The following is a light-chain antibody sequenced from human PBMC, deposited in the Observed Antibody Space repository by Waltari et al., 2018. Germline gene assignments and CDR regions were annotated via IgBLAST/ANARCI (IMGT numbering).Light chain of an antibody. J-gene: IGLJ2*01. V-gene: IGLV1-47*01. CDR1: SSNIGSNY. CDR3: AAWDDSLSYVV. CDR2: RNN. Sequence: QSVLTRPPSASGTPGQRVTISCSGSSSNIGSNYVYWYQQLPGTAPKLLIYRNNQRPSGVPDRFSGSKAGTSASLAISGLRSEDEADYYCAAWDDSLSYVVFGGGTKLTVL.